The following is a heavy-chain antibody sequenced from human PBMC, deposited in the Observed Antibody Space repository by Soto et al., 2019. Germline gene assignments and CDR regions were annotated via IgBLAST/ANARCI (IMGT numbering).Heavy chain of an antibody. Sequence: SETLSLTCTVSGGSISSSSYYWGWIRQPPGKGLEWIGSIYYSGSTYYNPSLKSRVTISVDTSKNQFSLKLSSVTAADTAVYYCARHYYDSSGYFPFDYWGQGTMVTVSS. D-gene: IGHD3-22*01. CDR2: IYYSGST. CDR1: GGSISSSSYY. V-gene: IGHV4-39*01. J-gene: IGHJ4*02. CDR3: ARHYYDSSGYFPFDY.